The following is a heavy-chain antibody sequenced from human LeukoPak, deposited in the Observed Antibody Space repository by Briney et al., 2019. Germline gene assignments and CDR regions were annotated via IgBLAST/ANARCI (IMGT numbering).Heavy chain of an antibody. CDR3: ARDSSSFPNYFDY. J-gene: IGHJ4*02. D-gene: IGHD3-10*01. CDR2: IYSDGTT. V-gene: IGHV3-53*01. CDR1: GFTVSSTY. Sequence: GGSLRLSCAPSGFTVSSTYMSWARQAPGKGLEWVSLIYSDGTTFYADSVKGRFAISTDNSKNTLYLQMSSLRAEDTAVYYCARDSSSFPNYFDYWGQGTLITVSS.